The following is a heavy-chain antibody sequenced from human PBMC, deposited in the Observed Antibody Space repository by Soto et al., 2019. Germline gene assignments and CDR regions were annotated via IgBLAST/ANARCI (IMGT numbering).Heavy chain of an antibody. CDR2: IYHGGTT. D-gene: IGHD3-9*01. CDR3: ARARTYYDILDGYHRAYYFDY. V-gene: IGHV4-38-2*02. Sequence: PSETLSLTCTVSGYSISSGSYWAWIRQPPGKGPEWIASIYHGGTTFYNPSLKSRITISVDTSNNQFSLKLTSVTAADTAVYYCARARTYYDILDGYHRAYYFDYWGQGTLVTVSS. J-gene: IGHJ4*02. CDR1: GYSISSGSY.